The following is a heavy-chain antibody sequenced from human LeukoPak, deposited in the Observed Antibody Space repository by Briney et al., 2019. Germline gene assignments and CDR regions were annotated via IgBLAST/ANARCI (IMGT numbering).Heavy chain of an antibody. CDR3: ARHVVRTYCTNGVCPFGWFDP. CDR2: IYYSGST. D-gene: IGHD2-8*01. V-gene: IGHV4-39*01. CDR1: GGSISSSSYY. Sequence: SETLSLTCTVSGGSISSSSYYWGWIRQPPGKGLEWIGSIYYSGSTYYNPSLKSRVTISVDTSKNQFSLKLSSVTAADTAVYYCARHVVRTYCTNGVCPFGWFDPWGQGTLVTVSS. J-gene: IGHJ5*02.